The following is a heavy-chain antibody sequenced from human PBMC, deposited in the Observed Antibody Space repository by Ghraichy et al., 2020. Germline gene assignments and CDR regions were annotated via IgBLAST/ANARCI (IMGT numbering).Heavy chain of an antibody. Sequence: GGSLRLSCVPSELSVASNYMGWVRQAPGKGLEWVSIMYSAGSTRYADSVTGRFTISRDISNNTLYLQMNTLRADDTAVYYCAIDSKWNSRSGWGLYVWGQGTTVIVSS. V-gene: IGHV3-53*01. CDR3: AIDSKWNSRSGWGLYV. D-gene: IGHD1-1*01. CDR2: MYSAGST. J-gene: IGHJ6*02. CDR1: ELSVASNY.